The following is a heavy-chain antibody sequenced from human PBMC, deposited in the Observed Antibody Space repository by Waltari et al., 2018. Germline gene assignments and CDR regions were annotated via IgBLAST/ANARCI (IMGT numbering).Heavy chain of an antibody. D-gene: IGHD4-17*01. Sequence: QVQLQESGPGLVKPSQTLSLTCTVSGGSISSGDYYWSWIRQPPGKGLEWIGYIYYSGSTYYNPSLKSRVTRSVDTSKNQFSLKLSSVTAADTAVYYCARDSGYGDYEGWFDPWGQGTLVTVSS. CDR1: GGSISSGDYY. V-gene: IGHV4-30-4*08. J-gene: IGHJ5*02. CDR2: IYYSGST. CDR3: ARDSGYGDYEGWFDP.